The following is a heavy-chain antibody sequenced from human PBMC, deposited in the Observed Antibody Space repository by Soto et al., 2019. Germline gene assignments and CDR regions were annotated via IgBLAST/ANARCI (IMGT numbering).Heavy chain of an antibody. D-gene: IGHD3-3*01. V-gene: IGHV3-23*01. CDR2: ISGSGGST. CDR1: GFTFSSYA. J-gene: IGHJ4*02. CDR3: ARDHYDFWSGPLGAFDY. Sequence: GGSLRLSCAASGFTFSSYAMSWVRQAPGKGLEWVSAISGSGGSTYYADSVKGRFTISRDNSKNTLYLQMNSLRAEDTAVYYCARDHYDFWSGPLGAFDYWGQGTLVTVSS.